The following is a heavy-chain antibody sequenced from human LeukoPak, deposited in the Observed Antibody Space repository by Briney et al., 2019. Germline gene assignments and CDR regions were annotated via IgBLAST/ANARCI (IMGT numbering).Heavy chain of an antibody. Sequence: GRSLRLSCVASGFTFSDYAMHWVRQAPGKGLQSVALISNDGNNEYCADSVKGRFTISRDNSKNTLYLQMNSLRAEDTAVYYCARWYCSSTNCHSYYYGMDVWGQGTTVTVSS. CDR3: ARWYCSSTNCHSYYYGMDV. D-gene: IGHD2-2*01. CDR1: GFTFSDYA. CDR2: ISNDGNNE. V-gene: IGHV3-30-3*01. J-gene: IGHJ6*02.